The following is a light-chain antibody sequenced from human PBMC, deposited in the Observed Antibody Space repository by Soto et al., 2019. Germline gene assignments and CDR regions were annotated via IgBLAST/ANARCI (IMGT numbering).Light chain of an antibody. CDR3: QHYNNWPLT. CDR2: HTS. V-gene: IGKV3-15*01. J-gene: IGKJ4*01. CDR1: QAIYSY. Sequence: TQSPFFLSASVGDRVTISCRASQAIYSYLAWYQQKPGQAPRLLIYHTSTRATGIPARFAGSGSGTEFTLTISSLQSEDFAVYYCQHYNNWPLTFGGGTKVEIK.